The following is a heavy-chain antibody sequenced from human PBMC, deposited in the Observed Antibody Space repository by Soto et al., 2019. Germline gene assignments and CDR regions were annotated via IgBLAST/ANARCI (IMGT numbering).Heavy chain of an antibody. Sequence: PGGSLRLSCAVSGFTFDDNAMHWVRQAPEKGLEWVSGINWKSDIGYADSVKGRFTISRDNSKNTLYLQMNSLRAEDTAVYYCARDRLDVVVPAAILAYWGQGTLVTVSS. CDR2: INWKSDI. D-gene: IGHD2-2*02. CDR3: ARDRLDVVVPAAILAY. CDR1: GFTFDDNA. J-gene: IGHJ4*02. V-gene: IGHV3-9*01.